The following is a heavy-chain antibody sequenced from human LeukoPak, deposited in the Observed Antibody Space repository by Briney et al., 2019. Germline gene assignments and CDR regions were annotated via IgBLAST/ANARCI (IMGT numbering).Heavy chain of an antibody. CDR2: INHSGST. CDR3: ARSRAHYCSSTSCYSVWYLFDY. J-gene: IGHJ4*02. Sequence: SETLSLTCAVYGGSFSGYYWSWIRQPPGKGLEWIGEINHSGSTNYNPSLKSRVTISVDTSMNQFSLKLSSVTAADTAVYYCARSRAHYCSSTSCYSVWYLFDYWGQGTLVTVSS. CDR1: GGSFSGYY. V-gene: IGHV4-34*01. D-gene: IGHD2-2*01.